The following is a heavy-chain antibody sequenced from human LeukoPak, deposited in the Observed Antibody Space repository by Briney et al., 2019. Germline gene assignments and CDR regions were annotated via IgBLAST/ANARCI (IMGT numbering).Heavy chain of an antibody. D-gene: IGHD3-3*01. CDR1: GFTFSSYS. J-gene: IGHJ4*02. CDR3: ARDRQALEWL. Sequence: GGSLRLSCAASGFTFSSYSMNWVRQAPGKRLEWVSYISSSSSTIYYADSVKGRFTISRDNAKNSLYLQMNSLRAEDTAVYYCARDRQALEWLWGQGTLVTVSS. CDR2: ISSSSSTI. V-gene: IGHV3-48*01.